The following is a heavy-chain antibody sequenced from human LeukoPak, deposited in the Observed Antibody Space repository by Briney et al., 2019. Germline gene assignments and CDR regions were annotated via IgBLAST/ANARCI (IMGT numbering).Heavy chain of an antibody. D-gene: IGHD3-22*01. CDR1: GYSFTGYW. J-gene: IGHJ4*02. Sequence: GESLKISCKGSGYSFTGYWIGWVRQMPGKGLEWMGIIYPGDSDTRYSPSFQGQVTISADKSISTAYLQWSSLKASDTAMYYCAVTLTYYYDSSGSIDYWGQGTLVTVSS. V-gene: IGHV5-51*01. CDR2: IYPGDSDT. CDR3: AVTLTYYYDSSGSIDY.